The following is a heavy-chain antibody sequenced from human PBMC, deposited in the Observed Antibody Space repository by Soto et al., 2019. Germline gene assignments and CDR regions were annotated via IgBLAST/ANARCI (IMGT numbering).Heavy chain of an antibody. J-gene: IGHJ5*02. Sequence: QLQLQESGSGLVKPSQTLSLTCAVSGGSISSGVHSWSWIRQPPGKGLEWIGYIFQRESTYYTPSLKSRVTMSIDRAKNQFSLKLTSVTAADTAVYYCARYNIRIRTLDLWGQGTLVTVSS. CDR1: GGSISSGVHS. D-gene: IGHD1-20*01. CDR2: IFQREST. CDR3: ARYNIRIRTLDL. V-gene: IGHV4-30-2*01.